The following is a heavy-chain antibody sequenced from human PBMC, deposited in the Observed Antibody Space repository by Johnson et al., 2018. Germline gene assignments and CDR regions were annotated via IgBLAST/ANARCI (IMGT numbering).Heavy chain of an antibody. J-gene: IGHJ5*02. V-gene: IGHV3-30-3*01. D-gene: IGHD3-10*01. CDR3: ARDPNYFVSGNPNWADNRFDP. CDR1: GFPFSSYP. CDR2: ISSDGSSH. Sequence: QVQLVQSGGGVVQPGRSLRLSCVASGFPFSSYPMHWVRQAPGKGLEWLAVISSDGSSHFYRDSLKGRFTSSRDNSKNTLYLQMDSLRVEDTGVYYCARDPNYFVSGNPNWADNRFDPWGQGTLVTVSS.